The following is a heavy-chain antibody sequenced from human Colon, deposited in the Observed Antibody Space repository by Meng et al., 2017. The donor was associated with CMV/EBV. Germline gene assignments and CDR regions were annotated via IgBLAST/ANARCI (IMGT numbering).Heavy chain of an antibody. D-gene: IGHD2-15*01. V-gene: IGHV3-30-3*01. J-gene: IGHJ6*02. CDR1: ALTFTGYA. Sequence: GESLKISCAASALTFTGYAMHWVRQAPGKGLEWVAVILYDGSGEYYADSVTGRFTIARDNSKNTLYLEAISLRAEDTAVYYCARDVGSYCTGGTCYTRPYLYGLDFWGQGTTVTVSS. CDR3: ARDVGSYCTGGTCYTRPYLYGLDF. CDR2: ILYDGSGE.